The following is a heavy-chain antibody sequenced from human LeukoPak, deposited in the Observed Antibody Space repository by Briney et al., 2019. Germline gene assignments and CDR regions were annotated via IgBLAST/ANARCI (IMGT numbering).Heavy chain of an antibody. Sequence: SETLSLTCTVSGGSISSSSYYWGWIRQPPGKGLEWIGSIYYSGSTYYNPSLKSRVTISVDTSKNQFSLKLSSVTAADTAVYYCARDTGSKYYYDSSGKGTDAFDIWGQGTMVTVSS. CDR3: ARDTGSKYYYDSSGKGTDAFDI. CDR1: GGSISSSSYY. V-gene: IGHV4-39*07. CDR2: IYYSGST. J-gene: IGHJ3*02. D-gene: IGHD3-22*01.